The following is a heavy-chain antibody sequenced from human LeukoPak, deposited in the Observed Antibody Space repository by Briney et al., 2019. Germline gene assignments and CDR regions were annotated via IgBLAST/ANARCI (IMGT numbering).Heavy chain of an antibody. Sequence: GASVKVSCKASGGTFSSYAISWVRQAPGQGLEWMGGIIPIFGTANYAQKFQGRVTITADESTSTAYMELSSLRSEDTAVYYCARAPRYCSGGSCYSFDYWGQGTLVTVSS. J-gene: IGHJ4*02. CDR2: IIPIFGTA. CDR1: GGTFSSYA. CDR3: ARAPRYCSGGSCYSFDY. V-gene: IGHV1-69*13. D-gene: IGHD2-15*01.